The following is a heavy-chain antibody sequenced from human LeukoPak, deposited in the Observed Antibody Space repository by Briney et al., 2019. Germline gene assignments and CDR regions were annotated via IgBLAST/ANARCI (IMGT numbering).Heavy chain of an antibody. J-gene: IGHJ4*02. V-gene: IGHV3-30*04. CDR3: ARGGKCSDGKCYLIDY. D-gene: IGHD2-15*01. CDR2: MSFDGSHE. Sequence: GGSLGLSCVASGLAFSNSAMHWVRQAPGKGLEWVAIMSFDGSHERYGDSVKGRFTLSRDNSKNTLYLQINSLRTEDTAVYYCARGGKCSDGKCYLIDYWGQGTLVTVSS. CDR1: GLAFSNSA.